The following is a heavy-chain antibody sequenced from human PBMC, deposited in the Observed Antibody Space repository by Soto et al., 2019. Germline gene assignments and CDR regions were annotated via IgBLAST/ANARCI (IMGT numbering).Heavy chain of an antibody. Sequence: PSETLSLTCAVSGGSISSGGYSLSWIRQPPGKGLEWIGYIYHSGSTYYNPSLKSRVTISVDRSKNQFSLKLSSVTAADTAVYYCARDKGDSSSWYYWFDPGGQGTLVTVSS. CDR1: GGSISSGGYS. D-gene: IGHD6-13*01. CDR2: IYHSGST. V-gene: IGHV4-30-2*01. CDR3: ARDKGDSSSWYYWFDP. J-gene: IGHJ5*02.